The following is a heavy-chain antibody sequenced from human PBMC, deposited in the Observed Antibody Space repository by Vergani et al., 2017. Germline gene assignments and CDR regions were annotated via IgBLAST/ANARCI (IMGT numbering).Heavy chain of an antibody. D-gene: IGHD2-2*01. CDR2: ISWDGGST. CDR3: AKEVVSASIYENGMDV. V-gene: IGHV3-43D*03. J-gene: IGHJ6*02. CDR1: GFTFDDYG. Sequence: EVQLVESGGVVVQPGGSLRLSCAASGFTFDDYGMHWVRQAPGKGLEWVSVISWDGGSTSYADSFKGRFTISRVNSKSSLFLQMNSLRPEDTAVYYCAKEVVSASIYENGMDVWGQGTTVTVSS.